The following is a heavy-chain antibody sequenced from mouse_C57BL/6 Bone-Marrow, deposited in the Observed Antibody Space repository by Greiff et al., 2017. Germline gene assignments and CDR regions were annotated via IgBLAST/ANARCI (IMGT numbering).Heavy chain of an antibody. Sequence: QVQLQQPGAELVKPGASVKLSCKASGYTFTSYWMHWVKQRPGQGLEWIGMIHPNSGSTNYNEKFKSKATLTVDKSSSTAYMQLSSLTSEDSAVYYCARFYDYDWYFDVWGTGTTVTVSS. CDR2: IHPNSGST. CDR3: ARFYDYDWYFDV. V-gene: IGHV1-64*01. CDR1: GYTFTSYW. D-gene: IGHD2-4*01. J-gene: IGHJ1*03.